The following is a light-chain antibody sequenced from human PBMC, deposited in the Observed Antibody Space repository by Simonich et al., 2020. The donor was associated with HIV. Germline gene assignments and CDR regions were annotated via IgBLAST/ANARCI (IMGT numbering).Light chain of an antibody. Sequence: DIQMTQSPSILSASVGDRVTITCRASQSISSWLAWYQQKPGKAPKLLIYAASRLESGVPSRFSGSGSGTDYTLTISSLQPEEFATYYCQQYFSTPPLTFGGGTKVEI. CDR2: AAS. J-gene: IGKJ4*01. V-gene: IGKV1-NL1*01. CDR3: QQYFSTPPLT. CDR1: QSISSW.